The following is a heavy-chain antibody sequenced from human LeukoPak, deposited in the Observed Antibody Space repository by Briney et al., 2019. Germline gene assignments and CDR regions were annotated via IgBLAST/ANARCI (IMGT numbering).Heavy chain of an antibody. J-gene: IGHJ6*03. CDR2: ISSDGSNK. D-gene: IGHD5/OR15-5a*01. CDR3: AKDQGLPGYYYYMGV. Sequence: GGSLRLSCAASGFTFRSYAMHWVRQAPGKGLEWVAVISSDGSNKYYADSVKGRFTISRDNSKNTLYLQMNSLRAEDTAVYYCAKDQGLPGYYYYMGVWGKGTTVTVSS. V-gene: IGHV3-30*04. CDR1: GFTFRSYA.